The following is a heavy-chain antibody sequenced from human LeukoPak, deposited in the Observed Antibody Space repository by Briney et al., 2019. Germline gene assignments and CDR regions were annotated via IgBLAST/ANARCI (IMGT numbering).Heavy chain of an antibody. Sequence: GGSLRLSCAASGFTFSSYAMHWVRQAPGKRLEWVAVISYDGSNKYYADSVKGRFTISRDNSKNTLYLQMNSLRAEDTAVYYCARGGSSWYGDYWGQGTLVTVSS. CDR3: ARGGSSWYGDY. D-gene: IGHD6-13*01. CDR1: GFTFSSYA. J-gene: IGHJ4*02. V-gene: IGHV3-30*04. CDR2: ISYDGSNK.